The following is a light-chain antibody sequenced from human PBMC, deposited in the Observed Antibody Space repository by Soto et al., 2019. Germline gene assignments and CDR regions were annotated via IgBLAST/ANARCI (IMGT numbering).Light chain of an antibody. CDR1: SSDVGGYDY. J-gene: IGLJ1*01. V-gene: IGLV2-14*01. Sequence: QSVLTQPASVSGSPGQSIAISGTGTSSDVGGYDYVSWYQQHPDKAPKLMIYEVTKRPSGVSNRFSGSKSGNTASLTISGLQPEDEADYYCSSHTSGNTRVFGSGTKVTVL. CDR3: SSHTSGNTRV. CDR2: EVT.